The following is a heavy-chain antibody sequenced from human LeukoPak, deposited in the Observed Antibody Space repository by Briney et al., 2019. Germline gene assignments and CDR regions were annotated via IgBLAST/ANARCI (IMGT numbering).Heavy chain of an antibody. D-gene: IGHD6-13*01. CDR3: AKDLSSSWYYFDY. V-gene: IGHV3-30*02. Sequence: PGGSLRLSCAASGFTFSSYGMHSVRQAPGKGLEWVAFIRYDGSNKYYADSVKGRFTISRDNSKNTLYLQMNSLRAEDTAVYYCAKDLSSSWYYFDYWGQGTLVTVSS. J-gene: IGHJ4*02. CDR2: IRYDGSNK. CDR1: GFTFSSYG.